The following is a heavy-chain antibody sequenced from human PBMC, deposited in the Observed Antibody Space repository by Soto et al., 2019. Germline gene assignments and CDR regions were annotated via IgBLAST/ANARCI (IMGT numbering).Heavy chain of an antibody. CDR3: ATRNPPYFYGLFDY. Sequence: EVQLVESGGGFVEPGESLRLSCAASGFPFNDDWMKWVRQAPGKGPEWVGRIKSNTDGGTADYGAPVKGRFIISKDDSKNTLYLQMNSLKIEDTAVYYCATRNPPYFYGLFDYWGQGSLVTVSS. D-gene: IGHD3-10*01. J-gene: IGHJ4*02. V-gene: IGHV3-15*07. CDR1: GFPFNDDW. CDR2: IKSNTDGGTA.